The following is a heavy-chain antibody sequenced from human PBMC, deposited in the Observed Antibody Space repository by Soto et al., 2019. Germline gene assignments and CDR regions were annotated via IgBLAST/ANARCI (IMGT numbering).Heavy chain of an antibody. CDR1: GYTFTGYY. Sequence: ASVKVSCKASGYTFTGYYMHWVRQAPGQGLEWMGWINPNSGGTNYAQKFQGWVTMTRDTPISTAYMELSRLRSDDTAVYYCAKGVPGIAVAGTGYFQHWGQGTLVTVS. CDR2: INPNSGGT. J-gene: IGHJ1*01. V-gene: IGHV1-2*04. D-gene: IGHD6-19*01. CDR3: AKGVPGIAVAGTGYFQH.